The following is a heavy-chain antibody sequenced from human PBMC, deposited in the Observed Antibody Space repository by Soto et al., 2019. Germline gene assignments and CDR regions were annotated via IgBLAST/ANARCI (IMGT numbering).Heavy chain of an antibody. D-gene: IGHD3-10*01. CDR3: ARDGNYYGSGSYYSGRRYYYGMDV. CDR1: GYTFTGYY. CDR2: INPNSGGT. J-gene: IGHJ6*02. V-gene: IGHV1-2*02. Sequence: GASVKVSCKASGYTFTGYYMHWVRQAPGQGLEWMGWINPNSGGTNYAQKFQGRVTMTRDTSISTAYMELSRLRSDDTAVYYCARDGNYYGSGSYYSGRRYYYGMDVWGQGTTVTVSS.